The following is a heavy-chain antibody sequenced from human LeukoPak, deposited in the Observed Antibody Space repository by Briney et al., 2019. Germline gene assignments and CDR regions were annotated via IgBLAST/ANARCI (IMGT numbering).Heavy chain of an antibody. Sequence: GGSLRLSCAASGFTFSSYSMNWVRQAPGKGLEWVAVISYDGSNKYYADSVKGRFTISRDNSKNTLYLQMNSLRAEDTAVYYCASNYYDSSGYPKDFDYWGQGTLVTVSS. J-gene: IGHJ4*02. CDR2: ISYDGSNK. V-gene: IGHV3-30*03. CDR1: GFTFSSYS. D-gene: IGHD3-22*01. CDR3: ASNYYDSSGYPKDFDY.